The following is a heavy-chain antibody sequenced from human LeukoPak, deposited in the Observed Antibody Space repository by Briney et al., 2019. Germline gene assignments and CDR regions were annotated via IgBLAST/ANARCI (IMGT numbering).Heavy chain of an antibody. CDR2: ISAYNGNT. J-gene: IGHJ4*02. V-gene: IGHV1-18*01. CDR1: GYTFTSYG. Sequence: ASVKVSCKASGYTFTSYGISWVRQAPGQGLEWMGRISAYNGNTNYAQKLQGRVTMTTDTSTSTAYMELRSLRSDDTAVYYCARDRVVVVTATLDYWGQGTLVTVSS. CDR3: ARDRVVVVTATLDY. D-gene: IGHD2-21*02.